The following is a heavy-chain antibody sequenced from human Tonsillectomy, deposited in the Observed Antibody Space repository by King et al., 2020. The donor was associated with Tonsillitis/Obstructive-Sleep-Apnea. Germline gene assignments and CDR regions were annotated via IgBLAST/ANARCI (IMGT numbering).Heavy chain of an antibody. D-gene: IGHD3-10*01. Sequence: VQLVESGGGVVQPGRSLRLSCAASGFTFSSYAMHWVRQAPGKGLEWVAVISYDGSNKYYADSVKGRFTISRDNSKNTLYLQMNSLRAEDTAVYYCARGLGVLDVWGQGTTVTVSS. J-gene: IGHJ6*02. CDR3: ARGLGVLDV. CDR1: GFTFSSYA. CDR2: ISYDGSNK. V-gene: IGHV3-30*04.